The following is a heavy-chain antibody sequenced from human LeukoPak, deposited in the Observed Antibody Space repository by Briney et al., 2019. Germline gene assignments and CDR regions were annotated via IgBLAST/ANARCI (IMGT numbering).Heavy chain of an antibody. D-gene: IGHD1-20*01. J-gene: IGHJ4*02. CDR3: GRDITLPRGGRSDY. CDR1: GFTFSNDW. V-gene: IGHV3-74*01. CDR2: ITSDGKST. Sequence: PGGSLILSCAASGFTFSNDWMYSVRQAPGNGLLWVSRITSDGKSTNSAVSVMGRFNISRDNPKNTLYLQMNSLRAENTAVYYCGRDITLPRGGRSDYWGQGTLVTVSA.